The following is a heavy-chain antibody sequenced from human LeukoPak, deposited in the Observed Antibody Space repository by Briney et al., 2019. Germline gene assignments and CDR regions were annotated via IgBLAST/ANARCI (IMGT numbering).Heavy chain of an antibody. CDR1: GFTFSSYW. CDR3: ARQLNHYTIFGVVPDAFDI. Sequence: GGSLRLSCAASGFTFSSYWMSWVRQAPGKGLEWVAKIKQDGSEKYYVDSVKGRFTISRDNAKNSLYLQMNSLRAEDTAVYYCARQLNHYTIFGVVPDAFDIWGQGTMVTVSS. CDR2: IKQDGSEK. J-gene: IGHJ3*02. V-gene: IGHV3-7*01. D-gene: IGHD3-3*01.